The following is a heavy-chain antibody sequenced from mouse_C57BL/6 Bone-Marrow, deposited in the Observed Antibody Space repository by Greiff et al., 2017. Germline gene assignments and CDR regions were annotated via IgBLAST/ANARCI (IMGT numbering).Heavy chain of an antibody. CDR1: GYTFTDYC. CDR2: IYPGSGNT. D-gene: IGHD1-1*01. V-gene: IGHV1-76*01. J-gene: IGHJ3*01. Sequence: LVESGAELVRPGASVKLSCKASGYTFTDYCINWVKQRPGQGLEWIARIYPGSGNTYYNEKFKGKATPTAEKSSSTAYIKLYRLTCELTAVYFSVIYCSGSTFAYWGQGTLVTVSA. CDR3: VIYCSGSTFAY.